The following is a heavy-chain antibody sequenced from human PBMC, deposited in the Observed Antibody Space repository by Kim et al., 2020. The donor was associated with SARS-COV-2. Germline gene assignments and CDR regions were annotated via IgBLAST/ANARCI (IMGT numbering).Heavy chain of an antibody. D-gene: IGHD4-4*01. CDR3: ARQGMTAVNWVVP. CDR2: NYYRGGP. Sequence: SETLSLTCTVSGGSIGRSSYYWGWIRQPPGKALEWIGSNYYRGGPCYNPSLKSRVTITVDTSKNQFSLKVTSLRAADTAMYYCARQGMTAVNWVVPWGQG. V-gene: IGHV4-39*01. J-gene: IGHJ5*02. CDR1: GGSIGRSSYY.